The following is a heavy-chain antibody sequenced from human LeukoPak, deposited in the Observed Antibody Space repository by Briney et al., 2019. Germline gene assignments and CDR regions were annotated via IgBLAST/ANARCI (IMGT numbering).Heavy chain of an antibody. CDR3: ARDAIGSGSYYNSGMDV. V-gene: IGHV4-59*01. CDR2: IYYSGST. J-gene: IGHJ6*02. Sequence: SETLSLTCTVSGGSISSYYWSWIRQPPGKGLEWIGYIYYSGSTNYNPSLKSRVTISVDTSKNQLSLKLSSVTAADTAVYYCARDAIGSGSYYNSGMDVWGQGTTVTVSS. CDR1: GGSISSYY. D-gene: IGHD3-10*01.